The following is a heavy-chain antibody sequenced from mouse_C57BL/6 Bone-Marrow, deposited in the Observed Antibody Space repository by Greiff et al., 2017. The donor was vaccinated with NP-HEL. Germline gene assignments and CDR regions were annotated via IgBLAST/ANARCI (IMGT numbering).Heavy chain of an antibody. CDR3: VRQRANWVYFDV. V-gene: IGHV10-1*01. CDR1: GFSFNTYA. D-gene: IGHD4-1*01. Sequence: EVKLMESGGGLVQPKGSLKLSCAASGFSFNTYAMNWVRQAPGKGLEWVARIRSKSNNYATYYADSVKDRFTISRDDSESMLYLQMNNLKTEDTAMYYCVRQRANWVYFDVWGTGTTVTVSS. J-gene: IGHJ1*03. CDR2: IRSKSNNYAT.